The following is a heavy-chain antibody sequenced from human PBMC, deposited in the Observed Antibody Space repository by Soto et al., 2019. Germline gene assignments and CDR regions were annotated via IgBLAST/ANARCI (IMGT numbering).Heavy chain of an antibody. J-gene: IGHJ6*03. CDR1: GFTFSSYS. D-gene: IGHD2-2*01. CDR2: ISSSSSYI. CDR3: ARDQTVVVVPAAIQNYYYYMDV. V-gene: IGHV3-21*01. Sequence: EVQLVESGGGLVKPGGSLRLSCAASGFTFSSYSMNWVRQAPGKGLEWVSSISSSSSYIYYADSVKGRFTISRDNAKNSLYLQMNSLRAEDTAVYYCARDQTVVVVPAAIQNYYYYMDVWGKGITVTVSS.